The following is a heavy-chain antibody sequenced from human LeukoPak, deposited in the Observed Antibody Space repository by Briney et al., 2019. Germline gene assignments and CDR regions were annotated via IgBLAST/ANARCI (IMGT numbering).Heavy chain of an antibody. J-gene: IGHJ3*01. V-gene: IGHV4-61*05. Sequence: SETLSLTCTVSGGSISSSSYYWGWIRQPPGKGLEWFGFIYYSGSTNYNPSLKSRVTISVDTSKNQFSLKLSSVTAAETAVYYCARGGHSYGVDDFDVWGQGTMVTVSS. D-gene: IGHD5-18*01. CDR2: IYYSGST. CDR3: ARGGHSYGVDDFDV. CDR1: GGSISSSSYY.